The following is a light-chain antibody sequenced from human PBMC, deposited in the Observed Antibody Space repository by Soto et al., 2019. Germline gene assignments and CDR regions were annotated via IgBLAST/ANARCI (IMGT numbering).Light chain of an antibody. V-gene: IGKV3-20*01. J-gene: IGKJ1*01. CDR3: QQYGSSPWT. CDR1: QSVSSGY. Sequence: EIVLTQSPGTLSLSPGERATLSCRASQSVSSGYLAWYQQKPGQAPRPLIYGASSRAIGIPDRFSGSGSGTDFTLTISRLEPEDFAVYYCQQYGSSPWTFGQGTKVEIK. CDR2: GAS.